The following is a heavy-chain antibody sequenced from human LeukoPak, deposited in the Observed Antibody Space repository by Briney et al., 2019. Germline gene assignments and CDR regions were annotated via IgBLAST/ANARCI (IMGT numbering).Heavy chain of an antibody. D-gene: IGHD2-2*01. CDR3: AGPSSTGTLYYYYYGMDV. CDR1: GFTFSSYA. CDR2: ISGSGGST. V-gene: IGHV3-23*01. Sequence: GGSLRLSCAASGFTFSSYAMSWVRQAPGKGLEWVSAISGSGGSTYYADSVKGRFTISRDNSKNTLYLQMNSLRAEDTAVYYCAGPSSTGTLYYYYYGMDVWGQGTTVTVSS. J-gene: IGHJ6*02.